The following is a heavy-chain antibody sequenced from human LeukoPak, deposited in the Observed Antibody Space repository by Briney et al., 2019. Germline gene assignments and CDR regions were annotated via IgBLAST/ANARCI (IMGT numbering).Heavy chain of an antibody. CDR1: GFTFNTYA. Sequence: GGSLRLSCAASGFTFNTYAMTWVRQAPGKGLEWVSAISGSGGSTYHADSVKGRFTISRDNSKNTLYLQMNSLRADDTAVYHCARTVANELWGQGTLVTVSS. J-gene: IGHJ4*02. V-gene: IGHV3-23*01. CDR3: ARTVANEL. D-gene: IGHD6-19*01. CDR2: ISGSGGST.